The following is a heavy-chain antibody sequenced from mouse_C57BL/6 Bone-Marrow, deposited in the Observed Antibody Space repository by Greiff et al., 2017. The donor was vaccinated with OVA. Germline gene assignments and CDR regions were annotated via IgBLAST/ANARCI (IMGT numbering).Heavy chain of an antibody. D-gene: IGHD1-1*01. J-gene: IGHJ2*01. CDR2: IYPGNSHT. CDR1: GYTFTSYW. V-gene: IGHV1-5*01. CDR3: TRYYYGSSYDY. Sequence: VQLQQSGTVLPRPGASVKISCKTSGYTFTSYWMHWVKQRPGQGLACIGAIYPGNSHTSYNQKFKGKANLPAVTSGSAAYMEHSRLTSEDSAVYDCTRYYYGSSYDYWGQGTTLTVSS.